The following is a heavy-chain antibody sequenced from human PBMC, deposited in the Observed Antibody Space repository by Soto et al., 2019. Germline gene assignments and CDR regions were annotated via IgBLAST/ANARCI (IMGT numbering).Heavy chain of an antibody. V-gene: IGHV1-69*01. CDR1: GGTFSSYA. Sequence: QVQLVQSGAEVKKPWSSVKVSCKAPGGTFSSYAISWVRQAPGQGLEWMGGIIPIFGTANYAQKFQGRVTINADESTSTGYMELSSLRSEDTAVYYCARSQGGSSSLDIYYYYYYGMDVWGQGTTVTVSS. D-gene: IGHD2-15*01. CDR2: IIPIFGTA. CDR3: ARSQGGSSSLDIYYYYYYGMDV. J-gene: IGHJ6*02.